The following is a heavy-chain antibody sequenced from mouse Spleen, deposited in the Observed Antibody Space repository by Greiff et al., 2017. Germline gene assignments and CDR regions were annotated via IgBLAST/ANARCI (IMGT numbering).Heavy chain of an antibody. Sequence: EVMLVESGGGLVQPGGSRKLSCAASGFTFSSFGMHWVRQAPEKGLEWVAYISSGSSTIYYADTVKGRFTISRDNPKNTLFLQMTSLRSEDTAMYYCARVTTVEMDYWGQGTSVTVSS. CDR3: ARVTTVEMDY. D-gene: IGHD1-1*01. CDR1: GFTFSSFG. CDR2: ISSGSSTI. J-gene: IGHJ4*01. V-gene: IGHV5-17*02.